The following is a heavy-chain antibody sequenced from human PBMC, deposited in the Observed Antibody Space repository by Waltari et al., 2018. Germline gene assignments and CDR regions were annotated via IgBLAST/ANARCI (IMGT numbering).Heavy chain of an antibody. CDR3: ARVPVRGVIGGTGYYYYMDV. V-gene: IGHV1-8*01. Sequence: QVQLVQSGAEVKKHGASVQVTCKASGYTFTSYDINWVRQATGHGLEWMGWRNPNSGNTRYAQKFQGRVTMNRNTSISTAYMELSSLRSEDTAVYYCARVPVRGVIGGTGYYYYMDVWGKGTTVTVSS. CDR2: RNPNSGNT. CDR1: GYTFTSYD. J-gene: IGHJ6*03. D-gene: IGHD3-10*01.